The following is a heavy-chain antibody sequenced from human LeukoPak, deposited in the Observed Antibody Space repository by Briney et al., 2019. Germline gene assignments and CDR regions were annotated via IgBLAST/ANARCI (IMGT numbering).Heavy chain of an antibody. J-gene: IGHJ3*02. CDR2: MNPNSGNT. CDR1: GYTFTSYD. D-gene: IGHD2-15*01. V-gene: IGHV1-8*01. CDR3: ARDRCSGGSCYYHDAFDM. Sequence: GASVKVSCKASGYTFTSYDINWVRQATGQGLEWMGWMNPNSGNTGYAQKFQGRVTMTRDTSISTAYMELSRLRSDDTAVYYCARDRCSGGSCYYHDAFDMWGQGTMVTVSS.